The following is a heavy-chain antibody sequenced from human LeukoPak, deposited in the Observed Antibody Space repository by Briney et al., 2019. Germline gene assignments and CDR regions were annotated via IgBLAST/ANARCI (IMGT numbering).Heavy chain of an antibody. CDR1: GFTFSSYG. V-gene: IGHV3-30*18. Sequence: GGSLKLSCAASGFTFSSYGMHWVRQAPGKGLEWVAVISYDGSNKYYADSVKGRFTISRDNSKNTLYLQMNSLRAEDTAVYYCAKDHGGIAIWGQGKIGSVSS. J-gene: IGHJ3*02. D-gene: IGHD6-13*01. CDR3: AKDHGGIAI. CDR2: ISYDGSNK.